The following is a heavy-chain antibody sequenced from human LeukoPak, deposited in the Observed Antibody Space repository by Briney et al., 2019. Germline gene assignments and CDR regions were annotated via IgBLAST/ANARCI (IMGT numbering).Heavy chain of an antibody. CDR2: INHSGST. D-gene: IGHD2-2*03. V-gene: IGHV4-34*01. J-gene: IGHJ6*03. Sequence: PSETLSLTCAVYGGSFSGYYWSWIRQPPGKGLEWIGEINHSGSTNYNPSLKSRVTISVDTSKNQFSLKLSSVTAADTAVYYCARDGYCSSTSCSYYYYYMDVWGKGTTVTVSS. CDR3: ARDGYCSSTSCSYYYYYMDV. CDR1: GGSFSGYY.